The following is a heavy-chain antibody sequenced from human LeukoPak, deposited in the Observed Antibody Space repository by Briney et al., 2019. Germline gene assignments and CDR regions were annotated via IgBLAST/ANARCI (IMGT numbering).Heavy chain of an antibody. CDR3: ARHGTVTHRFDY. J-gene: IGHJ4*02. CDR1: GGSISSSSW. Sequence: PSGTLSLTCAVSGGSISSSSWWSWVRQPPGKGLEWIGEIYHSGSTNYNPSLNGRVTISVDSSKNQCSLKLSSVTAADTAVYYCARHGTVTHRFDYWGQGTLVTVSS. V-gene: IGHV4-4*02. CDR2: IYHSGST. D-gene: IGHD4-17*01.